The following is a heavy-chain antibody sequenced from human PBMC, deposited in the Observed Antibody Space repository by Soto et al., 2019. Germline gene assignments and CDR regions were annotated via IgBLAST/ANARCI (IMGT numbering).Heavy chain of an antibody. J-gene: IGHJ4*02. Sequence: GGSLRLSCAASGLPFSGYAMHWVRQAPGKGLEWVASISSNANNIYYADSVKGRFTISRDNAKNSLYLQMDSLRDEDTAVYYCTRNFDYWGQGTQVTVSS. CDR2: ISSNANNI. CDR3: TRNFDY. V-gene: IGHV3-30-3*01. CDR1: GLPFSGYA.